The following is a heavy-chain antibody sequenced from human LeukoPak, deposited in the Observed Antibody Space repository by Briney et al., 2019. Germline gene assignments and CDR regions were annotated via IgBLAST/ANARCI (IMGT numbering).Heavy chain of an antibody. Sequence: PSQTLSLTCTVSGGSISSGDYYWSWIRQPPGKGLEWIGYIYYSVSTYYNPSLKSRVTISVDTSKNQFSLKLSSVTAADTAVYYCARAPRIIVVVPAANAPGAFDIWGQGTMVTVSS. CDR1: GGSISSGDYY. CDR2: IYYSVST. J-gene: IGHJ3*02. CDR3: ARAPRIIVVVPAANAPGAFDI. V-gene: IGHV4-30-4*08. D-gene: IGHD2-2*01.